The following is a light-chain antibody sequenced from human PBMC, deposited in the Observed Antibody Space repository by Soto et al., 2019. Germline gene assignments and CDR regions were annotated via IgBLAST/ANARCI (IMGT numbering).Light chain of an antibody. J-gene: IGLJ3*02. V-gene: IGLV2-14*01. Sequence: QSVLTQPASVSGSLGQSITISCTGTSSDVGGYNYVSWYQQHPGKVPKLMIYEVNHRPLGVSNRFSGSKSANTASLTISGLQADDEADYYCSSFTSTSTQVFGGGTKLTVL. CDR2: EVN. CDR3: SSFTSTSTQV. CDR1: SSDVGGYNY.